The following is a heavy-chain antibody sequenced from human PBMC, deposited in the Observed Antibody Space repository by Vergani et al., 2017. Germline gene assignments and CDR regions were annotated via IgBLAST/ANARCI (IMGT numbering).Heavy chain of an antibody. Sequence: QLQLQESGSGLVKPSQTLSLTCAVSGGSISSGGYSWSWIRQPPGKGLEWIGYIYHSGSTYYNPSLKSRVTISVDRSKNQFSLKLSSVTAADMAVYYCARVDYGSGDGGYYYYYMDVWGKGTTVTVSS. CDR3: ARVDYGSGDGGYYYYYMDV. J-gene: IGHJ6*03. D-gene: IGHD3-10*01. CDR1: GGSISSGGYS. CDR2: IYHSGST. V-gene: IGHV4-30-2*01.